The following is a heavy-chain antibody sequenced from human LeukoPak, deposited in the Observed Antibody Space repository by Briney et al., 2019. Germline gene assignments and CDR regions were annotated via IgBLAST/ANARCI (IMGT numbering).Heavy chain of an antibody. Sequence: SVRVSCKASGGTFSSYAISWVRQAPGQGLEWMGRIIPILGIANYAQKFQGRVTITADKSTSTAYMELSSLRSEDTAVYYCARVGTGYSSSSTLDVWGQGTTVTVSS. V-gene: IGHV1-69*04. CDR1: GGTFSSYA. CDR2: IIPILGIA. CDR3: ARVGTGYSSSSTLDV. J-gene: IGHJ6*02. D-gene: IGHD6-13*01.